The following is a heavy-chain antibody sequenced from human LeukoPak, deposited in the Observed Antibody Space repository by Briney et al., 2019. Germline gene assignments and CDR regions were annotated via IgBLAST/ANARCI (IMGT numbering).Heavy chain of an antibody. J-gene: IGHJ4*02. CDR3: ARDPIRRYYYDSSGYYPDY. Sequence: GGSLRLSCAASGFTFSDYAIHWVRQAPGKGLEWVAFIRYDETTKEYADSVKGRFTISRDNAKNTLYLQMNSLRAEDTAVYYCARDPIRRYYYDSSGYYPDYWGQGTLVTVSS. CDR1: GFTFSDYA. CDR2: IRYDETTK. V-gene: IGHV3-30*02. D-gene: IGHD3-22*01.